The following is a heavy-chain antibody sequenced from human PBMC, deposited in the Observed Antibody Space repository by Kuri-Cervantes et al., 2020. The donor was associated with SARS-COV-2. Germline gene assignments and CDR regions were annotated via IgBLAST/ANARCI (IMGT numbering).Heavy chain of an antibody. CDR1: GYTFTSYA. Sequence: SVKVSCKASGYTFTSYAMHWVRQAPGQRLEWMGWSNAGNGNTKYSQEFQGRVTITTDESTSTAYMELSSLRSEDTAVYYCARGPVVPAAIPLYIGYYYYYMDVWGKGTTVTVSS. V-gene: IGHV1-3*02. J-gene: IGHJ6*03. D-gene: IGHD2-2*02. CDR3: ARGPVVPAAIPLYIGYYYYYMDV. CDR2: SNAGNGNT.